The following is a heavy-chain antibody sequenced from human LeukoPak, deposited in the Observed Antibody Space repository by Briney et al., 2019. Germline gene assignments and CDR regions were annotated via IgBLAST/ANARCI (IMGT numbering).Heavy chain of an antibody. J-gene: IGHJ4*02. V-gene: IGHV4-39*07. CDR1: GGSISSSSYY. Sequence: SETLSLTCTVSGGSISSSSYYWGWIRQPPGKGLEWIGSIYYSGSTYYNPSLKSRVTISVDTSKNQFSLKLSSVTAADTAVYYCARDHGYSSSWWGQGTLVNVSS. CDR2: IYYSGST. CDR3: ARDHGYSSSW. D-gene: IGHD6-13*01.